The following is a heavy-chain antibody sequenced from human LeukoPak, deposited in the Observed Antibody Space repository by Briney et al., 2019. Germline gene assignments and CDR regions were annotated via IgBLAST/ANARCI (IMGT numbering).Heavy chain of an antibody. J-gene: IGHJ4*02. CDR2: IYSGGST. V-gene: IGHV3-53*01. CDR3: ARVGIPAALGYFDY. CDR1: GFTVSSNY. D-gene: IGHD2-2*01. Sequence: GGSLRLSCAASGFTVSSNYMSWVRQAPGKGLEWVSVIYSGGSTYYADSVKGRFTISRDNSKNTLYLQMNSLRAEDTAVYYCARVGIPAALGYFDYWGQETLVTVSS.